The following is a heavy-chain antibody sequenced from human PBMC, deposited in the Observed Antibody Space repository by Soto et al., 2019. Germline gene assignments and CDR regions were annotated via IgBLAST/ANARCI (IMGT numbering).Heavy chain of an antibody. CDR1: GGSVSSGSYS. V-gene: IGHV4-61*01. Sequence: SETLSLTGTVSGGSVSSGSYSWSWIRQAPGKGLEWIGYIYYSGSTNYNPSLKSRVTISVDTSKNQFSLKLSSVTAADTAVYYCAREEVWNGRIDYCGQGTLVTVCS. CDR2: IYYSGST. CDR3: AREEVWNGRIDY. D-gene: IGHD1-1*01. J-gene: IGHJ4*02.